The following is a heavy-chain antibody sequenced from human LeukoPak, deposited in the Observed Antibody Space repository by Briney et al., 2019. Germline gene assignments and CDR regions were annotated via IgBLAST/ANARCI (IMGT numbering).Heavy chain of an antibody. CDR3: ASLYYYDSSGYYDAFDI. CDR2: INQAGSEK. J-gene: IGHJ3*02. D-gene: IGHD3-22*01. CDR1: GFIFSSYW. Sequence: PGGSLRLSCAASGFIFSSYWMSWVRQAPGQGLEWVANINQAGSEKYYVDSVKGRFTISRDNAKNSLYLQMSSLRAEDTAVYYCASLYYYDSSGYYDAFDIWGQGTMVTVSS. V-gene: IGHV3-7*02.